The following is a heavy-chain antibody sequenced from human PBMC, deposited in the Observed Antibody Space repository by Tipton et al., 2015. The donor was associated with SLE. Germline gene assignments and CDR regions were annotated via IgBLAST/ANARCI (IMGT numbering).Heavy chain of an antibody. Sequence: TLSLTCAVYGGSFSGYYWSWTRQPPGKGLEWIGEIYHSGSTNYNPSLKSRVTISVDKSKNQFSLKLSSVAAADTAVYYCARGKGYSYGPLDYWGQGTLVTVSS. J-gene: IGHJ4*02. CDR1: GGSFSGYY. CDR2: IYHSGST. CDR3: ARGKGYSYGPLDY. V-gene: IGHV4-34*01. D-gene: IGHD5-18*01.